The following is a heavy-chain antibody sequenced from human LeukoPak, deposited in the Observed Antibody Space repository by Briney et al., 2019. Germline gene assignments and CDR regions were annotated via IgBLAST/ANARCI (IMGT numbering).Heavy chain of an antibody. Sequence: SETLSLTCTVSGGSISSYYWSWIRQPAGKGLEWIGRIYTSGSTNYNPSLKSRVTMSVDTSKNQFSMKLSSVTAADTAVYYCARDLRRFSLYGPSFDYWGQGTLVTVSS. D-gene: IGHD3-10*01. V-gene: IGHV4-4*07. J-gene: IGHJ4*02. CDR3: ARDLRRFSLYGPSFDY. CDR2: IYTSGST. CDR1: GGSISSYY.